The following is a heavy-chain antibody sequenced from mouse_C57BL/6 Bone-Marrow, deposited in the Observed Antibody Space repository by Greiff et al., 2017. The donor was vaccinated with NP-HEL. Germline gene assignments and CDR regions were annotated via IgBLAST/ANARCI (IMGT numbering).Heavy chain of an antibody. CDR3: ARPLYYDYDGAWFAY. V-gene: IGHV1-59*01. Sequence: QVQLQQPGAELVRPGTSVKLSCKASGYTFTSYWMHWVKQRPGQGLEWIGVIDPSDSYTNYNQKFKGKATLTVDTSSSTAYMQLSSLTSEDSAVYYCARPLYYDYDGAWFAYWGQGTLVTVSA. CDR1: GYTFTSYW. J-gene: IGHJ3*01. D-gene: IGHD2-4*01. CDR2: IDPSDSYT.